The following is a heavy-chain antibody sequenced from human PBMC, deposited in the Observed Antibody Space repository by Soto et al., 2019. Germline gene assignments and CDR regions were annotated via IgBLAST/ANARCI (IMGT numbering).Heavy chain of an antibody. CDR3: ARDRVESGYPEYFQH. V-gene: IGHV3-53*01. D-gene: IGHD3-22*01. J-gene: IGHJ1*01. CDR1: ALAVSSNF. Sequence: CSASALAVSSNFMIWVRQAPGKGLEWVSVIYSGGSTYYADSVKGRFTISRDNSKNTLYLQMNSLRAEDTAVYYCARDRVESGYPEYFQHWGQG. CDR2: IYSGGST.